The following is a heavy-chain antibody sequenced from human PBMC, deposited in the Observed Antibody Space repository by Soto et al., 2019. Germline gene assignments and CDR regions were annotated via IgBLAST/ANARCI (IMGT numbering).Heavy chain of an antibody. V-gene: IGHV3-23*01. J-gene: IGHJ4*02. Sequence: LRLSCVASGFNFKKFAMAWVRQAAGEGLEWVSGISCCGGSASYADSVKGRFSIARDDSKNTVSLQLNSPRVEDTAQYYCAKADGQQWLIPHLDNWGQGTLVTVSS. CDR2: ISCCGGSA. D-gene: IGHD6-19*01. CDR1: GFNFKKFA. CDR3: AKADGQQWLIPHLDN.